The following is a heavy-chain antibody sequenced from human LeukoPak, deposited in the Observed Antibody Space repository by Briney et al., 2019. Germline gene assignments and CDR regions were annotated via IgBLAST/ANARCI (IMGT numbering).Heavy chain of an antibody. V-gene: IGHV4-31*03. J-gene: IGHJ6*02. D-gene: IGHD3-9*01. Sequence: SQTLSLTCTVSGGSISDDDYYWGWIRQHPGKGLEWIGYIYYSGRTYYNPSLKSRVIISVDTSKSQFSLKLSSVTVADTAVYYCARSLATGYEEPYYYGMDVWGQGTTVTVPS. CDR3: ARSLATGYEEPYYYGMDV. CDR1: GGSISDDDYY. CDR2: IYYSGRT.